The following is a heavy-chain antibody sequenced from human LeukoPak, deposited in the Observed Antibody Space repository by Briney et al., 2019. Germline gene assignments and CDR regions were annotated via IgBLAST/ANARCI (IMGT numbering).Heavy chain of an antibody. Sequence: GGSLRLSCAASGFTFSSYAMSWVRQAPGKVLEWVSGISGSGGSTYYADSVKGRFTISRDNSKNTLYLQMNSLRAEDTAVYYCAKDSSSWYGSFDYWGQGTLVTVSS. D-gene: IGHD6-13*01. V-gene: IGHV3-23*01. CDR1: GFTFSSYA. J-gene: IGHJ4*02. CDR3: AKDSSSWYGSFDY. CDR2: ISGSGGST.